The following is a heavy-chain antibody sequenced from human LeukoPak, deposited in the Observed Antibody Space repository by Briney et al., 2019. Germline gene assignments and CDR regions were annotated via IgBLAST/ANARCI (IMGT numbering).Heavy chain of an antibody. Sequence: ASVKVSCKASGYTFTSYAMNWVRQAPGQGLEWMGWINTNTGNPTYAQGFTGRFVFSLDTSVSTAYLQISSLKAEDTAVYYCARANLWDFWSGYYIWPGETRYIWFDPWGQGTLVTVSS. CDR3: ARANLWDFWSGYYIWPGETRYIWFDP. J-gene: IGHJ5*02. D-gene: IGHD3-3*01. V-gene: IGHV7-4-1*02. CDR2: INTNTGNP. CDR1: GYTFTSYA.